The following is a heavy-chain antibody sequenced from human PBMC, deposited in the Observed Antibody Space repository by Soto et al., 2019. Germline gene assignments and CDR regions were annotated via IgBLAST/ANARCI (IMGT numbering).Heavy chain of an antibody. CDR2: ISAYNGNT. CDR1: GYTFTSYG. D-gene: IGHD3-22*01. J-gene: IGHJ6*02. CDR3: ARDSGVVVIKDPWYYYYGMDV. V-gene: IGHV1-18*01. Sequence: ASVKVSCKASGYTFTSYGISWVRQAPGQGLEWIGWISAYNGNTKYAQKLQGRVTMTTDTSTSTAYMELRSLRSDDTAVYYCARDSGVVVIKDPWYYYYGMDVWGQGTTVTVSS.